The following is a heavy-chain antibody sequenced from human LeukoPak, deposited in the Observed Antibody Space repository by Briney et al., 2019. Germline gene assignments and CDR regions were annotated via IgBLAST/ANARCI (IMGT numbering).Heavy chain of an antibody. CDR2: IYYSGST. V-gene: IGHV4-39*07. CDR3: ARVALLWFGGTNWFDP. J-gene: IGHJ5*01. CDR1: GGSISSSSYY. Sequence: PSETLSLTCTVSGGSISSSSYYWGWIRQPPGKGLEWIGSIYYSGSTYYNPSLKSRVTISVDTSKNQFSLKLSSVTAADTAVYYCARVALLWFGGTNWFDPWGQGTMVTVSS. D-gene: IGHD3-10*01.